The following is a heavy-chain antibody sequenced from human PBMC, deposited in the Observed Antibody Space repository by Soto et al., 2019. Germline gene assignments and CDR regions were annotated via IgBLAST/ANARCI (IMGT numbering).Heavy chain of an antibody. CDR3: AGDRSNSPDYFDY. J-gene: IGHJ4*02. D-gene: IGHD6-6*01. CDR2: IYYSGRT. Sequence: SETLSLTCIVSGGSISSDDYYWSWIRQPPGKGLEWVGHIYYSGRTYYNPSLKSRLTISVDTSKNQFSLKLSSVSAADTAVYFCAGDRSNSPDYFDYWGQGTLVTVSS. V-gene: IGHV4-30-4*01. CDR1: GGSISSDDYY.